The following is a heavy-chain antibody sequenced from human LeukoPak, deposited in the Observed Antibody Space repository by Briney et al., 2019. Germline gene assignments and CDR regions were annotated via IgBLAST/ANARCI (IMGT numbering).Heavy chain of an antibody. D-gene: IGHD6-25*01. CDR3: AKDFSWGHSSGWYDR. Sequence: GGTLRLSCEASGFTFSNYGISWVRQAPGKGLEWLSVISGSDKNTYDADSVKGRFTISRDNSDNTLYLQMNSLRANDTAVYYCAKDFSWGHSSGWYDRWGQGTLVTVSS. CDR2: ISGSDKNT. CDR1: GFTFSNYG. J-gene: IGHJ5*02. V-gene: IGHV3-23*01.